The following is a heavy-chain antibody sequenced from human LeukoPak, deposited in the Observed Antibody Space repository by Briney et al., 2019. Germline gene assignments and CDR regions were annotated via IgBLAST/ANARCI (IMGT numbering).Heavy chain of an antibody. V-gene: IGHV1-18*01. CDR2: ISADNGNT. J-gene: IGHJ4*02. D-gene: IGHD2-2*01. CDR1: GYSFTSYG. Sequence: ASVKISCKASGYSFTSYGISWVRQAPGQGLEWMGWISADNGNTNYVQKLQGRVTMTTDTSTSTAYMELRSLRFDDTAVYYCARDHGYQLLVWGRGTLVTVSS. CDR3: ARDHGYQLLV.